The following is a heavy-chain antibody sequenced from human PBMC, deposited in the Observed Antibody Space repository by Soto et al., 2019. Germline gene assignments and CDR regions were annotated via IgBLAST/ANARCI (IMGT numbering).Heavy chain of an antibody. CDR1: GYTFTTYD. J-gene: IGHJ4*02. Sequence: QVQLVQSGAEVRKPGASVKVSCKASGYTFTTYDSNWRRQATGQGLEWVGWMNPNSGTTGYAQKFQGRVSMTRDTSMNTAYMELSSLTYEDTAVYYCARNKWETGDFDDWGQGTLVTVSS. CDR2: MNPNSGTT. D-gene: IGHD1-26*01. CDR3: ARNKWETGDFDD. V-gene: IGHV1-8*01.